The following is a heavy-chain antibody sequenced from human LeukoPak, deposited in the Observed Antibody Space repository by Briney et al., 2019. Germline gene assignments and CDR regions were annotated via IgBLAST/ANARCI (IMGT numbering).Heavy chain of an antibody. CDR3: VRGGDYYGSDPFYFDY. CDR1: GFTFSSYA. D-gene: IGHD3-10*01. Sequence: GGSLRLSCAASGFTFSSYAMSWVRQAPGKGLECVAAISYEGSNKYYSDSVKGRFTISRDNSKNTLYLQMSSLRPEDTAVYYCVRGGDYYGSDPFYFDYWGQGTLVTVSS. J-gene: IGHJ4*02. V-gene: IGHV3-30*04. CDR2: ISYEGSNK.